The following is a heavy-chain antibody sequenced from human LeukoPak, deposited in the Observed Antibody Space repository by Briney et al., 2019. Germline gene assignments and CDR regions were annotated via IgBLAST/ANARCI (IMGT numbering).Heavy chain of an antibody. CDR3: AREHPEGDYGDYPTFDY. Sequence: ASVKVSCKASGYTFTSYAMNWVRQAPGQGLEWMGWINTNTGNPTYAQSFTGRFVFSLDTSVSTAYLQISSLKAEDTAVYYCAREHPEGDYGDYPTFDYWGQGTLVTVSS. D-gene: IGHD4-17*01. CDR1: GYTFTSYA. CDR2: INTNTGNP. V-gene: IGHV7-4-1*02. J-gene: IGHJ4*02.